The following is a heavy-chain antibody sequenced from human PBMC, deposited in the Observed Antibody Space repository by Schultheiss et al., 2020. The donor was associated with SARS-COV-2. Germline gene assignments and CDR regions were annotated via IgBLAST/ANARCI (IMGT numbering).Heavy chain of an antibody. Sequence: GGSLRLSCAASGFTFSDYYMSWIRQAPGKGLEWVSYISSSSSYTNYADSVKGRFTISRDNAKNSLYLQMNSLRAEDTAVYYCARDYYYYGMDVWGQGTTVTVS. J-gene: IGHJ6*02. V-gene: IGHV3-11*06. CDR3: ARDYYYYGMDV. CDR1: GFTFSDYY. CDR2: ISSSSSYT.